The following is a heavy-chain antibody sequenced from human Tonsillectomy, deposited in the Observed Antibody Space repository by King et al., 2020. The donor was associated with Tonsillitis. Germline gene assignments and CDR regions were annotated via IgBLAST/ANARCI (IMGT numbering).Heavy chain of an antibody. CDR3: TTRAHWGDDCYSHDAFAI. Sequence: VQLVESGGDLVKPGGSRRLSCAASGLTFSDAWMTWVRQAPGKGLEWVGRIKSKTDGGTTDYAAPVTGRFTISREDSKNMVYLKMNSLKTEDTAVYYCTTRAHWGDDCYSHDAFAIRGQGTMVTVSS. CDR1: GLTFSDAW. J-gene: IGHJ3*02. V-gene: IGHV3-15*01. D-gene: IGHD2-21*02. CDR2: IKSKTDGGTT.